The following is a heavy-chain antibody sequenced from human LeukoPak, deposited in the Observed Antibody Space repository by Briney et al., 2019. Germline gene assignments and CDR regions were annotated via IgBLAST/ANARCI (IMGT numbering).Heavy chain of an antibody. CDR1: GYRFTSFW. Sequence: PGESLKISCKGSGYRFTSFWIGWVRQMPGKGLEWMGIIYPADSDIRYSPSFQGQVTISADKSISTAYLQWSSLKASDTAMYYCARQEYCSGGSCYTWFDPWGQGTLVTVSS. V-gene: IGHV5-51*01. CDR3: ARQEYCSGGSCYTWFDP. CDR2: IYPADSDI. D-gene: IGHD2-15*01. J-gene: IGHJ5*02.